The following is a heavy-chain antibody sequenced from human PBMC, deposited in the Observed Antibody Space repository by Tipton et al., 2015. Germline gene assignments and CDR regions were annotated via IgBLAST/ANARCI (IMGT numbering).Heavy chain of an antibody. CDR1: GGSVSSGSHY. J-gene: IGHJ4*02. CDR3: ARAQDRRSRYFDY. D-gene: IGHD2-2*01. Sequence: TLSLTCTVSGGSVSSGSHYWNWIRQSPGKGLVWIGYVFFSGSTNYNPSLKSRVTMSMDASKNQFSLKLNSVTAADTAVYYCARAQDRRSRYFDYWGQGPLVTVSS. V-gene: IGHV4-61*01. CDR2: VFFSGST.